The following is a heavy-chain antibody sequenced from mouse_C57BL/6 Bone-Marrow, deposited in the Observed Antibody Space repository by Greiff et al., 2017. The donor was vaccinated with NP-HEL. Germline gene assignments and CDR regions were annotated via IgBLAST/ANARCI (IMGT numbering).Heavy chain of an antibody. J-gene: IGHJ2*01. CDR3: AVNYYGSSYGY. Sequence: QVHVKQPGAELVRPGSSVKLSCKASGYTFTSYWMHWVKQRPIQGLEWIGNIDPSDSETHYNQKFKDKATLTVDKSSSTAYMQLSSLTSEDSAVYYCAVNYYGSSYGYWGQGTTLTVSS. CDR2: IDPSDSET. V-gene: IGHV1-52*01. CDR1: GYTFTSYW. D-gene: IGHD1-1*01.